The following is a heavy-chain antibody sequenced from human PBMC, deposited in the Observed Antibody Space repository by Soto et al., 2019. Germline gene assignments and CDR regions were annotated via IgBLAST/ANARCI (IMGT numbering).Heavy chain of an antibody. V-gene: IGHV1-69*01. Sequence: QVQLVQSGAEVKKPGSSVKVSCKASGGTFSSYAISWVRQAPGQGLEWMGGIIPIFGTANYAQKFQGRVTITADESTSTAYMELSSLRSEDTAVYYCARDSRLRFLEWLLPEYSYYYYGMDVWGQGTTVTVSS. CDR3: ARDSRLRFLEWLLPEYSYYYYGMDV. J-gene: IGHJ6*02. CDR2: IIPIFGTA. CDR1: GGTFSSYA. D-gene: IGHD3-3*01.